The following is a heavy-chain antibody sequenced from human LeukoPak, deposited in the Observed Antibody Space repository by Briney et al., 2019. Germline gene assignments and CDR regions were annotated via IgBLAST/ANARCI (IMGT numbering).Heavy chain of an antibody. D-gene: IGHD4-23*01. V-gene: IGHV3-23*01. J-gene: IGHJ4*02. CDR3: AKDQYGGNPQYYFDY. Sequence: PGGSLRLSCAASGFTFSSYAMSWVRQAPGKGLEWVSAISGSGGNTHYADSVKGRFTISRDNSKNTLYLQMNSLRAEDTAIYYCAKDQYGGNPQYYFDYWGQGTLVTVSS. CDR1: GFTFSSYA. CDR2: ISGSGGNT.